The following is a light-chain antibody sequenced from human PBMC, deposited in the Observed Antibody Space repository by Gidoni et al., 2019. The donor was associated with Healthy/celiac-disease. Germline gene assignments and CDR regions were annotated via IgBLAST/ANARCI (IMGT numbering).Light chain of an antibody. Sequence: EIVITHSPATLSLSPGERDTLSCRASQSVSSYLAWYQQKPGQAPRLLIYDASNRATGIPARFSGSGSGTDFTLTISSLEPEDFAVYYCQQRSNWPLTFGGGTKVEIK. CDR2: DAS. J-gene: IGKJ4*01. CDR3: QQRSNWPLT. CDR1: QSVSSY. V-gene: IGKV3-11*01.